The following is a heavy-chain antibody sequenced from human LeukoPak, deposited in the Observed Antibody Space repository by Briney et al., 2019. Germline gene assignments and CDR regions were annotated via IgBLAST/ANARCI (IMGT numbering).Heavy chain of an antibody. CDR2: ISPSGTVI. Sequence: GGSLRLSCSASGFTITNYYMSWIRQAPGQGLEWVSYISPSGTVIYYGNSVKGRFTISRDNAKKSLYLQMNSLRAEDTAVYYCARDYNCWGQGTLVTVSS. D-gene: IGHD3-10*01. CDR1: GFTITNYY. V-gene: IGHV3-11*01. J-gene: IGHJ4*02. CDR3: ARDYNC.